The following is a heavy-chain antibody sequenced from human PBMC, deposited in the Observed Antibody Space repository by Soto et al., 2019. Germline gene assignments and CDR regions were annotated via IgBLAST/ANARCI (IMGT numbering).Heavy chain of an antibody. CDR1: GFTFSSYS. D-gene: IGHD2-2*01. Sequence: EVQLVESGGGLVQPGGSLRLSCAASGFTFSSYSMNWVRQAPGKGLEWVSYISSSSSTIYYADSVKGRFTISRDNAKNSLYLQMNRLRAEDTAVYYCARGGVWYCSSTSCRDAFDIWGQGTMVTVSS. CDR3: ARGGVWYCSSTSCRDAFDI. CDR2: ISSSSSTI. J-gene: IGHJ3*02. V-gene: IGHV3-48*01.